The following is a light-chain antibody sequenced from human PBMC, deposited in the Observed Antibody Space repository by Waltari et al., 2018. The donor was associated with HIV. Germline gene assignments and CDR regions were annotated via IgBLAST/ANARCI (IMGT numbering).Light chain of an antibody. Sequence: SYDLTQPPSMSVSPGQTARITCPGDALPKQNTYWYQQKPCQAPFLINYKDTGGPSGIPERFSGSNSGTIATLTISGVQAEDEAAYYCQSADSSGIYEIFGGGTKVIVL. CDR1: ALPKQN. CDR2: KDT. J-gene: IGLJ2*01. CDR3: QSADSSGIYEI. V-gene: IGLV3-25*03.